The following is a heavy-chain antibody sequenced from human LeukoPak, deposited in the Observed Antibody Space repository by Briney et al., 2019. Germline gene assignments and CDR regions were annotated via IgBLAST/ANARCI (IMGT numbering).Heavy chain of an antibody. Sequence: GGSLRLSCAASGFTFNNFAMSWVRQAPGKGLEWVSRICSDGSCTSYADSVKGRFTMSRDNARNTLYLQVNSLRGEDTGVYYCARDPYGGRAVDYWGRGTLVTVSS. V-gene: IGHV3-74*01. CDR2: ICSDGSCT. CDR3: ARDPYGGRAVDY. J-gene: IGHJ4*02. CDR1: GFTFNNFA. D-gene: IGHD4-23*01.